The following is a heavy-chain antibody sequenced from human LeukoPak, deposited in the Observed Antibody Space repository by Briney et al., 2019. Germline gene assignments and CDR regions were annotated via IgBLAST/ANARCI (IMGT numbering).Heavy chain of an antibody. CDR2: IYYTGIT. V-gene: IGHV4-59*01. CDR3: ARLLTGPESRYFDL. J-gene: IGHJ2*01. CDR1: GGSISGYY. Sequence: SETLSLTCTVSGGSISGYYWNWIRQPPGKGLEWIGYIYYTGITSYNPSLNSRVTISVDTSKIQISLKLTSVTAADTAVYYCARLLTGPESRYFDLWGRGTLVTVSS. D-gene: IGHD1-14*01.